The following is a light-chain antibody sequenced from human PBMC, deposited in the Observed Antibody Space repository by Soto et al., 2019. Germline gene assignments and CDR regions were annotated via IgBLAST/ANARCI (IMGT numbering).Light chain of an antibody. CDR3: QHYNSYSDA. J-gene: IGKJ1*01. Sequence: DIQMTQSPSTLSGSVGDRVTITCRASQTISSWLAWYQQKPGTAPKLLIYKASTLNSGVPSRFSGSGSGTEFTLTISSLQPDVFATYYCQHYNSYSDAFGKGPKVEL. CDR1: QTISSW. V-gene: IGKV1-5*03. CDR2: KAS.